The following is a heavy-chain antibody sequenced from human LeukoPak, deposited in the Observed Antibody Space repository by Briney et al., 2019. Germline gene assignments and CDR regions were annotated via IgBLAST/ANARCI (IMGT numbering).Heavy chain of an antibody. Sequence: PSETLSLTCTVSGDSISSGDYYWSWIRQPAGKGLEWIGRISSSGSTNYNPSLKSRVAISVDTSKNQFSLKLSSVTAADTAVYFCARGPYSYDSSGAFDIWGQGTMVTVSS. CDR3: ARGPYSYDSSGAFDI. J-gene: IGHJ3*02. CDR1: GDSISSGDYY. V-gene: IGHV4-61*02. CDR2: ISSSGST. D-gene: IGHD3-22*01.